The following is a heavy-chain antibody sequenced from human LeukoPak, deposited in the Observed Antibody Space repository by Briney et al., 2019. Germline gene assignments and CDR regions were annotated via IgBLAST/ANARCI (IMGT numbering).Heavy chain of an antibody. CDR1: GYTFTGYY. J-gene: IGHJ4*02. D-gene: IGHD2-2*02. V-gene: IGHV1-2*02. CDR3: ARAVVVVPAAIYYDSSGYLFDY. Sequence: AASVKVSCKASGYTFTGYYMHWVRQAPGQGLEWMGWINPNSGGTNYAQKFQGRVTMTRDTSISTAYMELSRLRSDDTAVYYCARAVVVVPAAIYYDSSGYLFDYWGQGTPVTVSS. CDR2: INPNSGGT.